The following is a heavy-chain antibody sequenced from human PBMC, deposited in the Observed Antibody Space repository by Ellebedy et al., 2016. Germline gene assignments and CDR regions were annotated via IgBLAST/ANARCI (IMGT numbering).Heavy chain of an antibody. V-gene: IGHV4-39*01. Sequence: SETLSLTCTVSGGSISSYYWGWIRQPPGKGLEWIGSIYYSGSTYYNPSLKSRVTISVDTSKNQFSLKLSSVTAADTAVYYCARLGSGEEIDYWGQGTLVTVSS. CDR3: ARLGSGEEIDY. J-gene: IGHJ4*02. CDR1: GGSISSYY. CDR2: IYYSGST. D-gene: IGHD6-19*01.